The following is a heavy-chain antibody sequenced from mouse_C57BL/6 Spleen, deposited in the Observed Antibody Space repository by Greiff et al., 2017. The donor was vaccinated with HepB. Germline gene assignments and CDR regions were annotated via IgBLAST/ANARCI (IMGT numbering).Heavy chain of an antibody. Sequence: DVKLVESGGGLVKPGGSLKLSCAASGFTFSSYAMSWVRQTPEKRLEWVATISDGGSYTYYPDNVKGRFTISRDNAKNNLYLQMSHLKSEDTAMYYCAREEDPYFDYWGQCTTLTVSS. J-gene: IGHJ2*01. V-gene: IGHV5-4*01. CDR1: GFTFSSYA. CDR2: ISDGGSYT. CDR3: AREEDPYFDY.